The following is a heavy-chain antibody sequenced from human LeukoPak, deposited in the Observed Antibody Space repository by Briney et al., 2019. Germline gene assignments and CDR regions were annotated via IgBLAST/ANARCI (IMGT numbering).Heavy chain of an antibody. CDR2: IYSDGST. V-gene: IGHV3-53*01. CDR1: GFTVSSKY. Sequence: PGGSLRLSCAASGFTVSSKYMSWVRQAPGKGLEWVSVIYSDGSTYYADSVKGRFTISRDNSKNTLYLQMSSLRVEDTAVYYCARDYYGGSIDYWGQGTLVTVSS. CDR3: ARDYYGGSIDY. J-gene: IGHJ4*02. D-gene: IGHD4-23*01.